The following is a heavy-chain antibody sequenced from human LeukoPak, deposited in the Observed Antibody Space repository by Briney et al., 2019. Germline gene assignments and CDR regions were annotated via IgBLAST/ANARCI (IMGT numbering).Heavy chain of an antibody. V-gene: IGHV1-46*01. J-gene: IGHJ6*03. Sequence: ASVKVSCKASGYTFTSYFMHWVRQAPGQGLEWMGIINPSDRSTSYAQKFQGRVTMTRDMSTSTVYMELSSLRSEDTAVYYCARDPGLRGYYYYMDVWGKGTTVTVPS. CDR3: ARDPGLRGYYYYMDV. CDR1: GYTFTSYF. D-gene: IGHD5/OR15-5a*01. CDR2: INPSDRST.